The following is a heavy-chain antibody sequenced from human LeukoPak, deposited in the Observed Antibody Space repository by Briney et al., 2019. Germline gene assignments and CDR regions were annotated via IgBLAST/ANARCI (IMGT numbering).Heavy chain of an antibody. V-gene: IGHV1-2*02. D-gene: IGHD3-10*01. Sequence: ASVKVPCKASGYTFTGYYMHWVRQAPGQGLEWMGWINPNSGGTNYAQKFQGRVTMTRDTSISTAYMELSRLRSDDTAVYYCAREITSSSLYNWFDPWGQGTLVTVSS. CDR2: INPNSGGT. J-gene: IGHJ5*02. CDR1: GYTFTGYY. CDR3: AREITSSSLYNWFDP.